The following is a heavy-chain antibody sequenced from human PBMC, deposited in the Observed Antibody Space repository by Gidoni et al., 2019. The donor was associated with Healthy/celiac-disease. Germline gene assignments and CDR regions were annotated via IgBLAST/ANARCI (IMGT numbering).Heavy chain of an antibody. CDR1: GGSISSYY. CDR3: ARDPDYYYGMDV. Sequence: QVQLQESGPGLVKPSETLSLTGTVYGGSISSYYWSWIRQPPGKGLEWIGYIYYSGSTNYNPSLKSRVTISVDTSKNQFSLKLSSVTAADTAVYYCARDPDYYYGMDVWGQGTTVTVSS. V-gene: IGHV4-59*01. CDR2: IYYSGST. J-gene: IGHJ6*02.